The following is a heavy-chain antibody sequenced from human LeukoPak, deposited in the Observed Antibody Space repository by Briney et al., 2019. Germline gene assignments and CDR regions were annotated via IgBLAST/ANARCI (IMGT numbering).Heavy chain of an antibody. J-gene: IGHJ6*03. CDR1: GGSFSGYH. CDR2: INPSGST. CDR3: ARGRHDITMIVVVMTSGSYYLDV. D-gene: IGHD3-22*01. V-gene: IGHV4-34*01. Sequence: TSETLSLTCAVYGGSFSGYHWTWIRQSPGKGLEWIGDINPSGSTYYNPSLKSRLTISVDTSKNQSSLKLRSVTAADTAVYYCARGRHDITMIVVVMTSGSYYLDVWGKGATVTVS.